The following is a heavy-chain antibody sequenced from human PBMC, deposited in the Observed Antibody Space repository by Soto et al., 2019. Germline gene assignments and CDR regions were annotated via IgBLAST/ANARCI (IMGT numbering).Heavy chain of an antibody. D-gene: IGHD6-6*01. V-gene: IGHV3-33*08. CDR3: ARDPRTARPSAMDV. CDR2: IWYDGSNA. J-gene: IGHJ6*02. CDR1: GFIFSNFG. Sequence: QVQLVESGGGVVQPGRSLRLSCATSGFIFSNFGMHWVRQAPGKGLEWVAVIWYDGSNAVSADSVKGRFTISRDNSKNTLYLQMSGLRSEDTAVYYCARDPRTARPSAMDVRGQGTTVTVSS.